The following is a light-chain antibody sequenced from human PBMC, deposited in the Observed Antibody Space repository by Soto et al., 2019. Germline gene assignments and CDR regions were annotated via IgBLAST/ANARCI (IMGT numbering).Light chain of an antibody. CDR1: QSVSSSY. V-gene: IGKV3-20*01. CDR3: QQYGSSPWT. CDR2: GAS. Sequence: EIVLTQSPGTLSLSPGERATLSCRASQSVSSSYLAWYQQKPGQAPRPLIYGASSRAIGIPDRFSGSGSGTDFTLTIGRLEPEDFAVYYCQQYGSSPWTFVQGTKVEIK. J-gene: IGKJ1*01.